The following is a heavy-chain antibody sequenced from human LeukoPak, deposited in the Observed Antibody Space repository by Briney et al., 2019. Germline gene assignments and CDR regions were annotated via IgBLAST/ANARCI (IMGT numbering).Heavy chain of an antibody. D-gene: IGHD3-10*01. CDR1: SGSFSGYY. Sequence: SETLSLTCGVYSGSFSGYYWTWFRQPPGKGLEWIGEFNHSWGAKYNPSLKSRATISVDTSKNHLSLSLNSVTAADTAVYYCAASLWFGIYPDYWGQGSLVTVSS. V-gene: IGHV4-34*01. CDR3: AASLWFGIYPDY. J-gene: IGHJ4*02. CDR2: FNHSWGA.